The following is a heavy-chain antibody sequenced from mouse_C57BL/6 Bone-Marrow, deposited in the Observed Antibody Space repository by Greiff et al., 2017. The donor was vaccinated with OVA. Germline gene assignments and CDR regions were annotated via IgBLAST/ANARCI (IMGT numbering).Heavy chain of an antibody. CDR1: GYAFSSSW. V-gene: IGHV1-82*01. CDR3: ARAGFAY. J-gene: IGHJ3*01. CDR2: IYPGDGDT. Sequence: QVQLQQSGPELVKPGASVKISCKASGYAFSSSWMNWVKQRSGKGLEWIGRIYPGDGDTNYNGKFKGKATLTADKSSSTAYMQLSSLTSEDSAVYFCARAGFAYWGQGTLVTVSA.